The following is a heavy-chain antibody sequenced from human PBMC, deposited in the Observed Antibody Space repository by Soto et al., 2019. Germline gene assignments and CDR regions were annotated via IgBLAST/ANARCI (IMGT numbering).Heavy chain of an antibody. CDR3: ARTYCSGGSSYFGVNWFDP. CDR1: GYSFTNHW. V-gene: IGHV5-51*01. J-gene: IGHJ5*02. D-gene: IGHD2-15*01. Sequence: PGESLKISCKGSGYSFTNHWIGWVRQMPGKGLEWTGIIYPGDSDTRYSPSFQGQVTISADKSITTAYLQWSNLKASDTAIYYCARTYCSGGSSYFGVNWFDPWGQGTLVTVSS. CDR2: IYPGDSDT.